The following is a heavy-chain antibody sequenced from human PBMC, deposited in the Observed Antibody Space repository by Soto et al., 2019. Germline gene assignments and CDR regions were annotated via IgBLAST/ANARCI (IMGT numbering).Heavy chain of an antibody. CDR1: GGTFSTHA. J-gene: IGHJ6*02. V-gene: IGHV1-69*13. CDR2: IIPISGTT. Sequence: AASVKVSCKASGGTFSTHAIIWVRQAPGHGLEWMGGIIPISGTTYYTQKFQGRVTITADEPTSTAFMKLSSLKSEDTAVFYCARGYCSGGNCYSGMDVWGQGTMVTVSS. D-gene: IGHD2-15*01. CDR3: ARGYCSGGNCYSGMDV.